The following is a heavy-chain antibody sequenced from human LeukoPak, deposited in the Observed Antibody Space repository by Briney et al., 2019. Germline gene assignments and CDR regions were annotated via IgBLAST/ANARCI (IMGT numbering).Heavy chain of an antibody. Sequence: GASVKVSCKASGYTFTNYGISWVRQAPGQGLEWMGWISGYDGNTNYAQKVQGRVTMTTDRSTSTAYMELSSLRSEDTAVYYCARGDDDSSSSRLGDYWGQGTLVTVSS. J-gene: IGHJ4*02. CDR3: ARGDDDSSSSRLGDY. D-gene: IGHD6-6*01. V-gene: IGHV1-18*01. CDR1: GYTFTNYG. CDR2: ISGYDGNT.